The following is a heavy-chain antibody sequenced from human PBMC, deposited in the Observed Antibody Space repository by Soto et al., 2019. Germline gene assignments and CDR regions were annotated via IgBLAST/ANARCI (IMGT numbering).Heavy chain of an antibody. J-gene: IGHJ4*02. Sequence: GGSLRHSCAASGFTFINYAMHWVRQATGKGLEWVAVISYDGSNKYYADSVKGRFTISRDNSKNTLYLQMNSLRAEDTAVYYCARDSTGYSGYDFANYFDYWGQGTLVT. CDR3: ARDSTGYSGYDFANYFDY. CDR1: GFTFINYA. V-gene: IGHV3-30-3*01. D-gene: IGHD5-12*01. CDR2: ISYDGSNK.